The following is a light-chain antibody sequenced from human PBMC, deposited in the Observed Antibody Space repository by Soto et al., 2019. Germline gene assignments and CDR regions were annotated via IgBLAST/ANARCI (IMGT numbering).Light chain of an antibody. J-gene: IGKJ1*01. Sequence: DIQMYQSASTLSASVGDRVTITCRASQSISSWLAWYQQKPGKAPKLLIYKASSLESGVPSRFSGSGSGTEFTLTISSLQPDDFATYYCQQYNSYWTFGQGTKV. CDR3: QQYNSYWT. CDR1: QSISSW. CDR2: KAS. V-gene: IGKV1-5*03.